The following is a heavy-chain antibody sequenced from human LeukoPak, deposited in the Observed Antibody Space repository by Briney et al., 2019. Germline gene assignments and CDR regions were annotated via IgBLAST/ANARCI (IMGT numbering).Heavy chain of an antibody. D-gene: IGHD2-2*01. J-gene: IGHJ5*02. V-gene: IGHV3-23*01. CDR2: ISGSGGST. Sequence: GRSLRLSCAASGFTFSSYAMRWVRQAPGKRQEWVSAISGSGGSTYYADSVRDRFTISRDNCKNTLYLQMNSLRAEDTAVYYCAKEPLQYPDWFDPWGQGTLVTVSS. CDR3: AKEPLQYPDWFDP. CDR1: GFTFSSYA.